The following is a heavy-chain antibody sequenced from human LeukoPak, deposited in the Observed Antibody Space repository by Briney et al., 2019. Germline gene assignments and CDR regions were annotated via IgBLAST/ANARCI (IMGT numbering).Heavy chain of an antibody. V-gene: IGHV1-18*01. CDR3: ARDLRTPLHYYDSSGYYLHY. CDR1: GYTFTSYG. CDR2: ISAYNGNT. Sequence: ASVKVSCKASGYTFTSYGISWVRQAPGQGLEWMGWISAYNGNTNYAQKLQGRVTMTTDTSTSTAYMELRSLRSDDTAVYYCARDLRTPLHYYDSSGYYLHYWGQGTLVTVSS. J-gene: IGHJ4*02. D-gene: IGHD3-22*01.